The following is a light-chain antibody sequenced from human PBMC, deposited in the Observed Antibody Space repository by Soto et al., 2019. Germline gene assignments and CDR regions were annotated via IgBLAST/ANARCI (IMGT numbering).Light chain of an antibody. CDR1: QGFSNS. Sequence: DIQLTQSPSFLSASVGDRVTITCRASQGFSNSLAWYQQKPGKAPKLLIYAASTLQSGVPSRFSGSGSGTESTLTISSLPPEDFATYYCQQPDSYPCTFGQGTKLEIK. V-gene: IGKV1-9*01. CDR2: AAS. CDR3: QQPDSYPCT. J-gene: IGKJ2*02.